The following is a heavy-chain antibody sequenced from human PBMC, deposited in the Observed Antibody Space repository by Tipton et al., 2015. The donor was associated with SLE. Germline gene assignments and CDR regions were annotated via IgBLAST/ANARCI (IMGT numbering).Heavy chain of an antibody. J-gene: IGHJ5*02. D-gene: IGHD3-3*01. CDR2: IYHSGST. CDR3: ARDQIFGASWWFDP. CDR1: GGSISSSNW. Sequence: LSLTCAVSGGSISSSNWWSWVRQPPGKGLEWIGEIYHSGSTNYNPSLKSRVTISVDTSKNQFSLKLSSVTAADTAVCYCARDQIFGASWWFDPWGQGTLVTVSS. V-gene: IGHV4-4*02.